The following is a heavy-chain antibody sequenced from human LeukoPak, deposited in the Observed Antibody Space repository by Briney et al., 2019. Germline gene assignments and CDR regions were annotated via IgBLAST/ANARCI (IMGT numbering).Heavy chain of an antibody. Sequence: SETLSLTCTVSGGSISSYYWSWIRQIPGKGLEWIGHIYYSGSTNYNPSLKSRVTISVDTSKNQFSLKLSSVTAADTAVYFCARHGASGSYLYYFDYWGQGTLVTVSS. D-gene: IGHD1-26*01. J-gene: IGHJ4*02. CDR1: GGSISSYY. CDR2: IYYSGST. CDR3: ARHGASGSYLYYFDY. V-gene: IGHV4-59*08.